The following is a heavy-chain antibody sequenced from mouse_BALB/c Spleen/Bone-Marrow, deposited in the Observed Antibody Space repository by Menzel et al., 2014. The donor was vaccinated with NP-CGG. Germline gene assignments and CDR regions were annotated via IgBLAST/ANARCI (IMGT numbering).Heavy chain of an antibody. CDR2: IRNKANRYTT. V-gene: IGHV7-3*02. Sequence: DVMLVESGGGLVQPGGSLRLSCATSGFTFTDYYMSWVRQPPGKALEWLGFIRNKANRYTTEYSASVKGRFTISRDNSQSILYLQMNTLRAEDSATYYCARDINYDIYWYFDVWGAGTTVTVSS. CDR3: ARDINYDIYWYFDV. D-gene: IGHD2-4*01. J-gene: IGHJ1*01. CDR1: GFTFTDYY.